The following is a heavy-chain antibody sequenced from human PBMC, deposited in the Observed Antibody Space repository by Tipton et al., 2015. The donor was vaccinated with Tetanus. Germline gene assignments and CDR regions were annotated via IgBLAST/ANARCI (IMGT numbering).Heavy chain of an antibody. CDR3: VRGRGLGAYSYGFEY. Sequence: GLVKPSETLSLTCGVSGGSFSGFYWSWIRQPPGKGLEWIAYITYSASTKYNPSFRSRVTMSLQASKNQFSLKLTSVTAADTAVYYCVRGRGLGAYSYGFEYWGRGALVTVSS. J-gene: IGHJ4*02. CDR1: GGSFSGFY. V-gene: IGHV4-59*12. D-gene: IGHD5-18*01. CDR2: ITYSAST.